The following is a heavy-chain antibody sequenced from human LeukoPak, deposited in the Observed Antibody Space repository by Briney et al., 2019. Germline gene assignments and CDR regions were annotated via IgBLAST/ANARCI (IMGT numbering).Heavy chain of an antibody. J-gene: IGHJ4*02. CDR3: TRDLSMGEASGYIDY. CDR1: GFTFSSYS. Sequence: PGGSLRLSCAASGFTFSSYSMNWVRQAPGKGLEWVAVVSYDGGNEYYADSVTGRFTISRDNSKNTLYLEMNSLRSEDTAVYYCTRDLSMGEASGYIDYWGQGTLVTVSS. D-gene: IGHD3-10*01. V-gene: IGHV3-30*03. CDR2: VSYDGGNE.